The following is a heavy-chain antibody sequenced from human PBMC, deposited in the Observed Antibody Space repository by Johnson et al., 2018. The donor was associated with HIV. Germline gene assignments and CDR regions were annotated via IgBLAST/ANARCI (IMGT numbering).Heavy chain of an antibody. CDR1: GFTFDDYG. V-gene: IGHV3-7*01. Sequence: VQLVESGGGLVQPGRSLRLSCAASGFTFDDYGMSWVRQAPGKGLEWVANIKHDGSDKYYVGSVTGGFTTSRDNAKSSLYLQMNSLRAEDTAWYYSARGGIEYNSPLGVGYAFDVWGQGTMVTVSS. J-gene: IGHJ3*01. CDR3: ARGGIEYNSPLGVGYAFDV. D-gene: IGHD6-6*01. CDR2: IKHDGSDK.